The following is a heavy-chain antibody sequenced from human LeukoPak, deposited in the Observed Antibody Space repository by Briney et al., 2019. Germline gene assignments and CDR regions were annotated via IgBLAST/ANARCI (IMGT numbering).Heavy chain of an antibody. Sequence: SETLSLTCTVSGGSISSYYWSWIRQPPGKGLEWIGYIYYSGSTNYNPSLKSRVTISVDTSKNQFSLKLSSVTAADTAVYYCARGDSSGYYLDYWGQGTLVTVSS. J-gene: IGHJ4*02. CDR2: IYYSGST. CDR1: GGSISSYY. CDR3: ARGDSSGYYLDY. D-gene: IGHD3-22*01. V-gene: IGHV4-59*01.